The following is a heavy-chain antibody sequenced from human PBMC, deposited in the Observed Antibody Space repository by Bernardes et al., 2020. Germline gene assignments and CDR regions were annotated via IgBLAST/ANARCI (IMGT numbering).Heavy chain of an antibody. CDR2: MNPNSGNT. CDR3: ARAFIPAAIIGY. J-gene: IGHJ4*02. V-gene: IGHV1-8*01. D-gene: IGHD2-2*01. CDR1: GYTFTSYD. Sequence: ASVKVSCKASGYTFTSYDINWVRQATGQGLEWMGWMNPNSGNTGYAQKFQGRVTMTRNTSISTAYMELSSLRSEDTAVYYCARAFIPAAIIGYWGQGTLVTVSS.